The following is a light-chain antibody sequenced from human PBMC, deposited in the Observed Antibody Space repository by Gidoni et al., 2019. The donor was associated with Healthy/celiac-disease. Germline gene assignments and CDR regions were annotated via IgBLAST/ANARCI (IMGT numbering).Light chain of an antibody. CDR3: QAWDSSTVV. CDR2: QES. V-gene: IGLV3-1*01. CDR1: KLGDKY. J-gene: IGLJ2*01. Sequence: SYELTQPPYVSVSPGQTASITCSGDKLGDKYACWYQQKPGQSPVLVIYQESKRTAGIPERFSGYNSGNTATLTISGTQAMDEADYYCQAWDSSTVVFGGGTKLTVL.